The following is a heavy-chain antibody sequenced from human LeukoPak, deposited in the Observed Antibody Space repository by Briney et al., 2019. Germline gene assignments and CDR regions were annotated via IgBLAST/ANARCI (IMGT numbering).Heavy chain of an antibody. CDR3: ARLVPATNYFDY. CDR2: ISGSGGST. J-gene: IGHJ4*02. Sequence: PGGSLRLSCAASGFTFSSYAMSWVRQAPGKGLEWVSSISGSGGSTSYADSVKGRFTISRDNSKNTLCLQMNSLRGEDTAVYYCARLVPATNYFDYWGQGTLVTVST. CDR1: GFTFSSYA. D-gene: IGHD2-2*01. V-gene: IGHV3-23*01.